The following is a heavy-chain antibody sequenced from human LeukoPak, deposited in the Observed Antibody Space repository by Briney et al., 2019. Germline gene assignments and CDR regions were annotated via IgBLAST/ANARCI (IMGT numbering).Heavy chain of an antibody. CDR2: IYPNSGGT. CDR3: AREDWHYAN. D-gene: IGHD1-7*01. Sequence: ASVKVSCKASGYTFTSYDINWVRQAPGQGLEWMGRIYPNSGGTNYAQKFQGRVTMTRDTSISTAYMELSSLRSDDTAVYYCAREDWHYANWGQGTLVTVSS. CDR1: GYTFTSYD. V-gene: IGHV1-2*02. J-gene: IGHJ4*02.